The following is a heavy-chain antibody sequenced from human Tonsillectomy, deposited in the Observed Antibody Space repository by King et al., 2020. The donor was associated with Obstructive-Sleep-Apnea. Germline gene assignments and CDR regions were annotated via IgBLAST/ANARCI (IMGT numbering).Heavy chain of an antibody. CDR3: AREGNWNYDYYYGMDV. CDR1: GFTFSSYW. J-gene: IGHJ6*02. D-gene: IGHD1-20*01. CDR2: IKQDGSEK. Sequence: VQLVESGGGLVQPGGSLRLSCAASGFTFSSYWMSWVCQAPGKGLEWVANIKQDGSEKYYVDSVKGRFTFSRDNAKNSLYLQMNSLRAEDTAVYYCAREGNWNYDYYYGMDVWGQGTTVTVSS. V-gene: IGHV3-7*03.